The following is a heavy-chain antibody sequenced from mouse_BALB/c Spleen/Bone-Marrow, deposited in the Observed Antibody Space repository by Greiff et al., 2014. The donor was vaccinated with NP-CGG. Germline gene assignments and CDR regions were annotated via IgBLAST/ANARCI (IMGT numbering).Heavy chain of an antibody. CDR3: ARYYYGSSYEYFDV. CDR1: GYTFTSYW. Sequence: VQLQESGAELARPGASVKLSCKASGYTFTSYWMQWVKQRPGQGLEWIGAIYPGDGGTRYTQKFKGKATLTADKSSSTAYMQLSSLASEDSAVYYCARYYYGSSYEYFDVWGAGTTVTVSS. D-gene: IGHD1-1*01. CDR2: IYPGDGGT. J-gene: IGHJ1*01. V-gene: IGHV1-87*01.